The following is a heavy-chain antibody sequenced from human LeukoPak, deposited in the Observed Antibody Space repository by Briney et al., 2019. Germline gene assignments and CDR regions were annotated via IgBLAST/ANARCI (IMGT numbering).Heavy chain of an antibody. D-gene: IGHD3-22*01. V-gene: IGHV3-30*02. CDR1: GFTFSSYG. CDR3: AKEGGYLLEPLYYFDY. CDR2: IWYDGSNK. J-gene: IGHJ4*02. Sequence: GGSLRLSCAASGFTFSSYGIHWVRQAPGKGLEWVAVIWYDGSNKYYTDSVKGRFTISRDNPKNTLYLQMNSLRAEDTAVYYCAKEGGYLLEPLYYFDYWGQGTLVTVSS.